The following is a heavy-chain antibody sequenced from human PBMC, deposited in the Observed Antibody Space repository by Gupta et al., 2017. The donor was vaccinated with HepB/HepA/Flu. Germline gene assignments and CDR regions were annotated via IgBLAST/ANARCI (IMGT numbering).Heavy chain of an antibody. J-gene: IGHJ6*02. D-gene: IGHD3-22*01. V-gene: IGHV3-23*01. CDR1: GFTFRSYA. CDR2: IRCSGGSK. Sequence: EVQLLVSGGGLVQLGGSLRLSCAASGFTFRSYAISWDRQAPGKGLGWVSAIRCSGGSKYYADAVKGRFTISRENSRNTLYLQMNSLRAEDTAVYYCARPWGGDSSRYYYYYGMDVWGQGTTVTVSS. CDR3: ARPWGGDSSRYYYYYGMDV.